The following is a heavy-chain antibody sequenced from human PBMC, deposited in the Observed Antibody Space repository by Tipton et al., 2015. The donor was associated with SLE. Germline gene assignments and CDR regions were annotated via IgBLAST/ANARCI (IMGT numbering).Heavy chain of an antibody. CDR2: LSYSGGHT. D-gene: IGHD1-7*01. J-gene: IGHJ4*02. CDR3: ARDRTYCAGALCVFDF. V-gene: IGHV3-23*01. Sequence: GSLRLSCEASGFTFKFYGLNWVRQAPGKGLEWVSLSYSGGHTTYAQRFQGRVTMTRDTSTSSVYMELSSLRSDDTAVYYCARDRTYCAGALCVFDFWGQGTLVTVSS. CDR1: GFTFKFYG.